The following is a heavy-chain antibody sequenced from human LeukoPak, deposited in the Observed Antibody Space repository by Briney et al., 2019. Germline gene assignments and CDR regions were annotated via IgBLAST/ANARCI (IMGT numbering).Heavy chain of an antibody. CDR2: ISGYNGNT. V-gene: IGHV1-18*01. Sequence: ASVKVSCKTSGYTFTNHGISWVRQAPGQGLEWMGWISGYNGNTNYVQKFRGRITMTTDTSTSTAYLQLRSLSSDDKALYYCARDLSLGRHDDGEPFDSWGQGTLVTVSS. CDR3: ARDLSLGRHDDGEPFDS. D-gene: IGHD4-17*01. CDR1: GYTFTNHG. J-gene: IGHJ4*02.